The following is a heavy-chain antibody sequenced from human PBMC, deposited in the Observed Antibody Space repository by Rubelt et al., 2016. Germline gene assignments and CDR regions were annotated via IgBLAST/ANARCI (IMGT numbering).Heavy chain of an antibody. CDR2: INHSGST. CDR1: GGSISSSSYY. Sequence: QLQLQESGPGLVKPSETLSLTCTVSGGSISSSSYYWGWIRQPPGKGLEWIGEINHSGSTNYNPSLKVRVTISVDTSKNQFSLKLSSVTAADTAVYYCARGRRGFTMVRGVFDYWGQGTLVTVSS. V-gene: IGHV4-39*07. CDR3: ARGRRGFTMVRGVFDY. D-gene: IGHD3-10*01. J-gene: IGHJ4*02.